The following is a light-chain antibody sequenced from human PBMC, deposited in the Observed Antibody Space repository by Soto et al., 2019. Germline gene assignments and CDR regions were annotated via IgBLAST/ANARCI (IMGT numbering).Light chain of an antibody. J-gene: IGKJ4*01. CDR3: QQLNSYPPFT. Sequence: IQLTQSPSSLSASVGDRVTITCRASQGISSYLAWYQQKPGKAPKLLIYAASTLQSGVPSGFSGSGSGTDFTLTISSLQPEDFATYYCQQLNSYPPFTFGGGTKVEIK. CDR1: QGISSY. V-gene: IGKV1-9*01. CDR2: AAS.